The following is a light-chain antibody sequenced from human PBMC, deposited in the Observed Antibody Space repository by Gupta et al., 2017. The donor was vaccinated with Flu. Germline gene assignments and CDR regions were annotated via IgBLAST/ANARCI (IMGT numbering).Light chain of an antibody. Sequence: QSALTQPRSVSGSPGQSVTISCTGSSSVVGGYNYVSWYQQNPGKAPKLMIYDVSKRPSGVPDRFSGSKSGNTASLTISGLQAEDEADYYCCSYAGSYTWVFGGGTKLTVL. J-gene: IGLJ3*02. V-gene: IGLV2-11*01. CDR2: DVS. CDR1: SSVVGGYNY. CDR3: CSYAGSYTWV.